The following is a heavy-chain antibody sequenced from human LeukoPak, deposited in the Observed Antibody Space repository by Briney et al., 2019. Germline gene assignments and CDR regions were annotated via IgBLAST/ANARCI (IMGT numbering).Heavy chain of an antibody. CDR1: GFTVSSNY. CDR3: ARGYCSSTSCPHFDY. V-gene: IGHV3-53*01. D-gene: IGHD2-2*01. CDR2: IYSGGST. J-gene: IGHJ4*02. Sequence: GGSLRLSCAASGFTVSSNYMSWVRKAPGKGLEWASVIYSGGSTYYADSVKGRFTISRDNSKNTLYLQMNSLRAEDTAVYYCARGYCSSTSCPHFDYWGQGTLVTVSS.